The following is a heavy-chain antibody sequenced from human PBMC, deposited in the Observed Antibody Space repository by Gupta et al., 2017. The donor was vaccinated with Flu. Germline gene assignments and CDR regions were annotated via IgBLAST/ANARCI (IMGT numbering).Heavy chain of an antibody. Sequence: QVQLVKSGGGVVQLGRCLRLSCAPSGFTFSGLAMHWVRQAPGKGLEWVALISYDGSNTFYTDSVKGRFTISRDNSKNTLFLQMNTLITEDTAVYYCALAFSSSRPSGYWGHGTLVTVSS. J-gene: IGHJ4*01. CDR2: ISYDGSNT. CDR3: ALAFSSSRPSGY. D-gene: IGHD6-13*01. CDR1: GFTFSGLA. V-gene: IGHV3-30*04.